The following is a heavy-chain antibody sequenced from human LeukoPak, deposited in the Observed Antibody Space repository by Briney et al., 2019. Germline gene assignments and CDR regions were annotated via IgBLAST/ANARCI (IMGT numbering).Heavy chain of an antibody. CDR3: AKDGGYLTYYYYMDV. CDR1: GFTVSTNY. D-gene: IGHD3-22*01. V-gene: IGHV3-23*01. Sequence: PGGSLRLSCAASGFTVSTNYMTWVRQAPGKGLEWVSAISGSGGSTYYADSVKGRFTISRDNSKNTLYLQMNSLRAEDTAVYYCAKDGGYLTYYYYMDVWGKGTTVTVSS. CDR2: ISGSGGST. J-gene: IGHJ6*03.